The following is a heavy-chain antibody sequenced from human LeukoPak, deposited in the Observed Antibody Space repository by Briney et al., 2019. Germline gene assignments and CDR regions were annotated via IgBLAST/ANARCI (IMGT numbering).Heavy chain of an antibody. CDR1: GGSIISYY. J-gene: IGHJ5*02. Sequence: SETLSLTCTVSGGSIISYYWTWIRQPPGKGLGWIGYIYYSGSTNYNPSLKSRVTISVDTSKNQFSLKLSSVTAADTAVYYCARHAATGTTSSLRFDPWGQGTLVTVSS. V-gene: IGHV4-59*08. CDR3: ARHAATGTTSSLRFDP. CDR2: IYYSGST. D-gene: IGHD4-17*01.